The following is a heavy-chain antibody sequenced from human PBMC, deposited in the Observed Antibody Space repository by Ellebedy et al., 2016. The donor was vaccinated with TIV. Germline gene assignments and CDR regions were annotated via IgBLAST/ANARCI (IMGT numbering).Heavy chain of an antibody. D-gene: IGHD3-10*01. J-gene: IGHJ4*02. CDR3: ARLRGYYGSGSPMGY. V-gene: IGHV1-2*02. Sequence: ASVKVSCKASGYTFTGYYMHWVRQAPGQELEWMGWINPNSGGTNYAQKFQGRVTMTRDTSISTAYMELSRLRSDDTAVYYCARLRGYYGSGSPMGYWGQGTLVTVSS. CDR2: INPNSGGT. CDR1: GYTFTGYY.